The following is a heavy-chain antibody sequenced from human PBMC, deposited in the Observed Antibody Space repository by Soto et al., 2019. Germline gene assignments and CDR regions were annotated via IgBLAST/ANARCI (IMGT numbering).Heavy chain of an antibody. CDR1: GGTFSSYV. D-gene: IGHD1-26*01. CDR2: VIPVSGQT. V-gene: IGHV1-69*13. CDR3: ARVGGVGAPPGTDY. Sequence: SVKVSCKASGGTFSSYVFSWLRQAPGQGLEWMGGVIPVSGQTYYAQKFQGRVTITADESTRTAYMELSSLRSEDTAVYFCARVGGVGAPPGTDYWGQGTLVTVSS. J-gene: IGHJ4*02.